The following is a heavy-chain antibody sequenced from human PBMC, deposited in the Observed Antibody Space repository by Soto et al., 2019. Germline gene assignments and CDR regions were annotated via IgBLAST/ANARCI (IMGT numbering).Heavy chain of an antibody. CDR2: IDPSDSYT. J-gene: IGHJ6*02. CDR3: ARQQKEYYYYGMDV. CDR1: GYSFTSYW. Sequence: ASLKIYCKGCGYSFTSYWISWVRQMPGKGLEWMGSIDPSDSYTNYSPSFQGHVTISADKSISTAYLQWSSLKASDTAMYYCARQQKEYYYYGMDVWGQGTTVTASS. V-gene: IGHV5-10-1*01.